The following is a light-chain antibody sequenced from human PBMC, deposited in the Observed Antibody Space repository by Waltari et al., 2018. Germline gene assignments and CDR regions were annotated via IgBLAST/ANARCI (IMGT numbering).Light chain of an antibody. V-gene: IGKV4-1*01. J-gene: IGKJ2*01. Sequence: DIVLTQSPDSLAVSLGERATLHCKSRQSVFYSSRDKNYLTWYQQKPGQPPKLLISWASARESGVPDRFSGSGSGTDFTLTISSLQAEDVAVYYCQQYFRAPYTFGQGTKLEIK. CDR1: QSVFYSSRDKNY. CDR3: QQYFRAPYT. CDR2: WAS.